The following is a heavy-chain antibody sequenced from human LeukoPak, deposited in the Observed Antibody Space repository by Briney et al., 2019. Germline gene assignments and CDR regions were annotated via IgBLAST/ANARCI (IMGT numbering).Heavy chain of an antibody. CDR3: ASNSGSYYRGMDV. CDR1: GYTFTSYG. J-gene: IGHJ6*04. V-gene: IGHV1-18*01. Sequence: ASVKVSCKASGYTFTSYGFTWVRQAPGQGLEWMGWISAYNGNTKYAQKLQGRVTMTTDTSTSTAYMELRSLRSDDTAVYYCASNSGSYYRGMDVWGKGTTVTVSS. D-gene: IGHD1-26*01. CDR2: ISAYNGNT.